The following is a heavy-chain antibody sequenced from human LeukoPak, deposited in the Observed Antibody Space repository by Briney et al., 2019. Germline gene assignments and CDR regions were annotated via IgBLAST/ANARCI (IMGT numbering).Heavy chain of an antibody. CDR3: AKDYTVTTKYNWFDP. V-gene: IGHV3-30*18. CDR1: GFTFSSYG. D-gene: IGHD4-17*01. CDR2: ISYDGSNK. J-gene: IGHJ5*02. Sequence: GRSLRLSCAASGFTFSSYGMHWVRQAPGKGLEWVAVISYDGSNKYYADSVKGRFTISGDNSKNTLYLQMNSLRAEDTAVYYCAKDYTVTTKYNWFDPWGQGTLVTVSS.